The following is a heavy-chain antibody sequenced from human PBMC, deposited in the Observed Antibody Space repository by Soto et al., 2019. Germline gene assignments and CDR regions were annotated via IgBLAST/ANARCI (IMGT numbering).Heavy chain of an antibody. V-gene: IGHV1-58*01. D-gene: IGHD5-18*01. CDR2: IVVGSGNT. J-gene: IGHJ6*02. CDR3: AAIRGYRLDYYYYYGMDV. Sequence: SVKVSCKASGFTFTSSAVQWVRQARGQRLEWIGWIVVGSGNTNYAQKFQERVTITRDMSTSTAYMELSSLRSEDTAVYYCAAIRGYRLDYYYYYGMDVWGQGTTVTVSS. CDR1: GFTFTSSA.